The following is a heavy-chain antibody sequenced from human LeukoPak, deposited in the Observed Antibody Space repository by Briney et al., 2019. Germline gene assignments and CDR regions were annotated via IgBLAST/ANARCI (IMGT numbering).Heavy chain of an antibody. CDR2: INPSGGST. V-gene: IGHV1-46*01. D-gene: IGHD3-10*01. J-gene: IGHJ4*02. Sequence: ASVKVSCKASGYTFTSYYMHWVRQAPGQGLEWMGIINPSGGSTSYAQKFQGRVTMTRDTSTSTVYMELSSLRPEDTAVYYCARGLLVGGSGSEHDYWGQGTLVTVSS. CDR1: GYTFTSYY. CDR3: ARGLLVGGSGSEHDY.